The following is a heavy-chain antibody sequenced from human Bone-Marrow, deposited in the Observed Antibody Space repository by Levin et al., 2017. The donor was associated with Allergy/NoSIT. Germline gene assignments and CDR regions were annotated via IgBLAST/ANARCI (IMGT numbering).Heavy chain of an antibody. CDR3: TRLAAAASDY. J-gene: IGHJ4*02. D-gene: IGHD6-13*01. V-gene: IGHV3-49*03. CDR1: GFDFGDYA. Sequence: GGSLRLSCTASGFDFGDYAMSWIRQAPGKGLEWVGFIRSKTYGGTTEYAASVKGRFSISRDDSKSIAYLQMNSLKTEDTAVYYCTRLAAAASDYWGQGTLVTVSS. CDR2: IRSKTYGGTT.